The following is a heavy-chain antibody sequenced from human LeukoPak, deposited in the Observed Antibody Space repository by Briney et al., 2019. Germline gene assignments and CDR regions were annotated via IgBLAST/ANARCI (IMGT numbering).Heavy chain of an antibody. D-gene: IGHD3-9*01. Sequence: SETLSLTCAVYGGSFSGYYWSWIRQPPGKGLEWIGEINHSGSTNYNPSLKSRVIISVDTSKNQFSLRLISVTAADTAVYFCARVRVIDWGSSYFDYWGQGNLVTVSS. CDR1: GGSFSGYY. CDR3: ARVRVIDWGSSYFDY. CDR2: INHSGST. V-gene: IGHV4-34*01. J-gene: IGHJ4*02.